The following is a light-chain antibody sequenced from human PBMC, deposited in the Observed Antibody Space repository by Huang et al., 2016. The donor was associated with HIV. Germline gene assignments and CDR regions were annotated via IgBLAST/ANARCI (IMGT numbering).Light chain of an antibody. CDR3: QQYYTTPRT. CDR2: WAS. V-gene: IGKV4-1*01. J-gene: IGKJ1*01. CDR1: QSVLYPSTNKNY. Sequence: DIVMTQSPDSLAVSLGERATINCKSSQSVLYPSTNKNYLAWYQQKPGQPPKLLIYWASTRESGVPDRFRGSGSDTDFTLTISSLQAADVAVYFCQQYYTTPRTFGQGTKVEIK.